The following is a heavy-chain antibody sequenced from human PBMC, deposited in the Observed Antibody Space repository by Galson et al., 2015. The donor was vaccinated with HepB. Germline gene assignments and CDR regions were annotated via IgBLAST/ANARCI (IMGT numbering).Heavy chain of an antibody. CDR1: GFTFSSYG. CDR3: ARARDGRRDVAGAGIAD. V-gene: IGHV3-33*01. J-gene: IGHJ4*02. CDR2: IWHDGSKT. Sequence: SLRLSCAASGFTFSSYGMHWVRQAPGKGLEWVAVIWHDGSKTYYADSVKGRFTISRDNSKNTLHLQVNSLRAEDTAVYYCARARDGRRDVAGAGIADWGQGTLVTVSS. D-gene: IGHD6-13*01.